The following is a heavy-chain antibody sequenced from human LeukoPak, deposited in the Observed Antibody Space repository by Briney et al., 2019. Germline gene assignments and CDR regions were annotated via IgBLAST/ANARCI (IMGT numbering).Heavy chain of an antibody. CDR2: ISSGSGYI. V-gene: IGHV3-21*01. Sequence: GSLRLSCAASRFTFNSYSMSWVRQAPGKGLEWVSSISSGSGYIYYADSVKGRFTISRDNAKNSLYLQMNSLRAEDTAVYYCARDYQLGRAWFDPWGQGTLVTVSS. CDR1: RFTFNSYS. CDR3: ARDYQLGRAWFDP. D-gene: IGHD5-24*01. J-gene: IGHJ5*02.